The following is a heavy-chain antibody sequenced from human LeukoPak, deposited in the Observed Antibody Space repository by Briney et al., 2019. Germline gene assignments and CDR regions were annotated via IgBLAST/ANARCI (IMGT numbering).Heavy chain of an antibody. CDR1: GFTFSSYE. D-gene: IGHD3-9*01. Sequence: GGSLRLSCAASGFTFSSYEMNWVRQAPGKGLEWVSGISGSGGNTYNADSVKGRFTISRDNSKNTLYLQMNSLRAEDTAVYYCAKDNDILTGYYSDYWGQGTLVTVSS. CDR2: ISGSGGNT. J-gene: IGHJ4*02. V-gene: IGHV3-23*01. CDR3: AKDNDILTGYYSDY.